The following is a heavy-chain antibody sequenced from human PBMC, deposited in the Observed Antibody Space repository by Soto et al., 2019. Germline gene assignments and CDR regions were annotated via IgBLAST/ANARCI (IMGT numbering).Heavy chain of an antibody. CDR2: ISAYNGNT. V-gene: IGHV1-18*01. J-gene: IGHJ6*03. D-gene: IGHD6-19*01. CDR1: GYTFTSYG. Sequence: QVQLVQSGAEVKKPGASVKVSCKASGYTFTSYGITWVRQAPGQGLEWMGWISAYNGNTKYAQKLQGRVTMTTDTSTSTAYMELGSLRSADTAVYYCARVVSSGWAYYYYYMGRLGQRDHGHRLL. CDR3: ARVVSSGWAYYYYYMGR.